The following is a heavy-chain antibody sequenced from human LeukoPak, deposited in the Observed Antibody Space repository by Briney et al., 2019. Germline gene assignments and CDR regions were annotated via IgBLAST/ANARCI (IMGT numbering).Heavy chain of an antibody. CDR1: GFTFSSTS. Sequence: GGSLRLSCAASGFTFSSTSMSWVRQAPGKGLEWVSAISGSGGSTYYADSEKGRFTISRDNSKNTLYLQMNSLRAEDTAVYYCAKVASKYYGMDVWGQGTTVTVSS. D-gene: IGHD2-2*01. CDR2: ISGSGGST. V-gene: IGHV3-23*01. J-gene: IGHJ6*02. CDR3: AKVASKYYGMDV.